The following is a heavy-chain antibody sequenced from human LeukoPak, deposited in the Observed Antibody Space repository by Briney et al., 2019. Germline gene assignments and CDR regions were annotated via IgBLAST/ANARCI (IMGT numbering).Heavy chain of an antibody. CDR3: ARGVHGDYLEYFQH. Sequence: SVKVSCKASGGTFSSYAISWVRQAPGQGLEWMGGIIPIFGTANYAQKFQGRVTITTDESTSTAYMELSSLRSEDTAVYYCARGVHGDYLEYFQHWGQGTLVTASS. CDR2: IIPIFGTA. V-gene: IGHV1-69*05. CDR1: GGTFSSYA. J-gene: IGHJ1*01. D-gene: IGHD4-17*01.